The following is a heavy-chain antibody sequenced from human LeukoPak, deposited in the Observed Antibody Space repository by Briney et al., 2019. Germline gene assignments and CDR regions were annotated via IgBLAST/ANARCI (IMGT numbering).Heavy chain of an antibody. V-gene: IGHV3-15*01. D-gene: IGHD6-19*01. CDR3: FGVTVSDGPHY. J-gene: IGHJ4*02. CDR2: IKSKTDGGTT. Sequence: GGSLRLSCAASGFTFTNAWMTWVRQAPGKGLEWVGRIKSKTDGGTTDYAAPVKGRFSISRDDSKNTLFLQMNSLKIEETAVYYCFGVTVSDGPHYWGQGTLVTVSS. CDR1: GFTFTNAW.